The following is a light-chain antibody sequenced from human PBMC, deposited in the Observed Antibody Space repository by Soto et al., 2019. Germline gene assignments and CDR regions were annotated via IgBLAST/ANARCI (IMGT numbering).Light chain of an antibody. V-gene: IGLV2-14*01. J-gene: IGLJ2*01. CDR2: DVS. Sequence: QLVLTQPASVSGSPGQSITISCTGTSSDVGGYNYVSWYQQHPGKAPKLMIYDVSNRPSGVSNRFSGSKSGNTASLTISGLHAEDEADYYCSSYTSSSTRVFRGGTKSPS. CDR3: SSYTSSSTRV. CDR1: SSDVGGYNY.